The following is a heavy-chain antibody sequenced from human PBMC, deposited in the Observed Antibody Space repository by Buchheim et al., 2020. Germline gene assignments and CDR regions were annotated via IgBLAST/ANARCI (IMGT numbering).Heavy chain of an antibody. CDR2: ISYDGSQK. J-gene: IGHJ4*02. CDR3: ARSNNYGYLGGLGKDY. V-gene: IGHV3-30-3*01. D-gene: IGHD5-18*01. CDR1: GFTFSSYA. Sequence: QVQLVESGGGVVQPGRSLRVSCAASGFTFSSYAMHWVRQAPGRGLEWVAVISYDGSQKYCTDSVTGRFTISRDNSKNTLYLQMNSLRAEDTAVYHCARSNNYGYLGGLGKDYWGQGTL.